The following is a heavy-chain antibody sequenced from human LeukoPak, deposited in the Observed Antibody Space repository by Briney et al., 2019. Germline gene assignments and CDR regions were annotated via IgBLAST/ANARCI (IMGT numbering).Heavy chain of an antibody. CDR2: INHSGST. CDR3: ARGQTTMVRGVLYYYYYYGMDV. D-gene: IGHD3-10*01. CDR1: GGSFSGYY. V-gene: IGHV4-34*01. Sequence: SETLSLTCAVYGGSFSGYYWSWIRQPPGKGLEWTGEINHSGSTNYNPSLKSRVTISVDTSKNQFSLKLSSVTAADTAVYYCARGQTTMVRGVLYYYYYYGMDVWGQGTTVTVSS. J-gene: IGHJ6*02.